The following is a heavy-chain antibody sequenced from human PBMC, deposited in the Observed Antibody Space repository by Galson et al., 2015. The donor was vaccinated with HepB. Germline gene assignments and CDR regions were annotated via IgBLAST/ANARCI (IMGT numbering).Heavy chain of an antibody. CDR3: AREAYDILTGYYTPYYYYGMDV. V-gene: IGHV3-21*01. Sequence: SLRLSCAASGFTFSSYSMNWVRQAPGKGLEWVSSISSSSSYIYYADSVKGRFTISRDNAKNSLYLQMNSLRAEDTAVYYCAREAYDILTGYYTPYYYYGMDVWGQGTTVTVSS. J-gene: IGHJ6*02. D-gene: IGHD3-9*01. CDR1: GFTFSSYS. CDR2: ISSSSSYI.